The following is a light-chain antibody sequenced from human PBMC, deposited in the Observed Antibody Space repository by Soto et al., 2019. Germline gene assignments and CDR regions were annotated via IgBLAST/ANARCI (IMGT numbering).Light chain of an antibody. Sequence: QSALTQPASVSGSPRQSITISCTGTSSDVGSYILVSWYQQHPGKAPKLMIYEGTKRPAGLSIRFSGSKSGNTASLTISGLQTEDEADYHCCSYAGNSTWVFGGGTKLTVL. CDR3: CSYAGNSTWV. CDR2: EGT. CDR1: SSDVGSYIL. V-gene: IGLV2-23*01. J-gene: IGLJ3*02.